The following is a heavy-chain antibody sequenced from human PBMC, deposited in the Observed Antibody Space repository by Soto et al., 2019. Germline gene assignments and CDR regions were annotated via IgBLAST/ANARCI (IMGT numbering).Heavy chain of an antibody. D-gene: IGHD6-19*01. CDR1: GYTFTSYD. J-gene: IGHJ4*02. CDR2: MNPNSGNT. Sequence: QVQLVQSGAEVKKPGASVKVSCKASGYTFTSYDIYWVRQATGQGLEWMGWMNPNSGNTAYAQKFQRRVTMTRNTPISTAYMELSSLSSEDTAVYYCAREHSSGGSGYWGQGTLVTVSS. V-gene: IGHV1-8*01. CDR3: AREHSSGGSGY.